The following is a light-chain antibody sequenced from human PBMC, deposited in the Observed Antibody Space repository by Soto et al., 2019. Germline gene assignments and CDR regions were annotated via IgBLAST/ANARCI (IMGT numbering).Light chain of an antibody. CDR1: QSVFSS. Sequence: DIVMTQSPATLSVSPGERVTLSCRASQSVFSSLAWYQQKPGQAPRLLIYGAATRATSVPARFSGSGSGTEFTLTITSLQSEDFAVYYCQQFSSYPLTFGGGTKVDIK. CDR3: QQFSSYPLT. V-gene: IGKV3-15*01. J-gene: IGKJ4*01. CDR2: GAA.